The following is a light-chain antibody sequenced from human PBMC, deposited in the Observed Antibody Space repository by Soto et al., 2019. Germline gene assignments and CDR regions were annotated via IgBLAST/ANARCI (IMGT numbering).Light chain of an antibody. V-gene: IGKV3-15*01. J-gene: IGKJ5*01. CDR2: GAS. Sequence: DIVMTQSPATLSVSPGGRATLSCRASQAIASNVAWYQQKPGQAPRLLIYGASTRATDVPAGFTGSGSGTEFTLTISSLHSEDFAVYYCQHYHGWPITFGQGTRLEI. CDR3: QHYHGWPIT. CDR1: QAIASN.